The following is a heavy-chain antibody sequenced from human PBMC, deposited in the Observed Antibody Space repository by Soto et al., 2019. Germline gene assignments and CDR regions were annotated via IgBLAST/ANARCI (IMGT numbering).Heavy chain of an antibody. CDR1: GFTFSNYD. D-gene: IGHD2-2*01. J-gene: IGHJ4*02. V-gene: IGHV3-23*01. Sequence: EVQLLESGVGLVQPGGSLRLSCAASGFTFSNYDMSWIRQAPGKGLEWVATSSGGGGRIYYADSVKGRFTISRDNSKNTLYMQMNSLRAEDTAVYYCAKRPASLVCFDYWGQGTLVTVSS. CDR2: SSGGGGRI. CDR3: AKRPASLVCFDY.